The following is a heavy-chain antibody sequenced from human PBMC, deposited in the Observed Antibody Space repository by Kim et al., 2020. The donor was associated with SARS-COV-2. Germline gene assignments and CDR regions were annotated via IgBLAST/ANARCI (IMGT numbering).Heavy chain of an antibody. D-gene: IGHD6-13*01. V-gene: IGHV7-4-1*02. J-gene: IGHJ4*02. CDR2: NP. Sequence: NPTYAQCFTGRFVFSLDTSVSTAYLQISSLKAEDTAVYYCASGYSSSVDYWGQGTLVTVSS. CDR3: ASGYSSSVDY.